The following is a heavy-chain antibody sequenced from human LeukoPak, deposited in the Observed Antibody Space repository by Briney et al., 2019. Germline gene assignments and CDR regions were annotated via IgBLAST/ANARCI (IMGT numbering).Heavy chain of an antibody. D-gene: IGHD3-10*01. CDR1: GGTFSSYA. CDR2: IIPIFGTA. V-gene: IGHV1-69*05. CDR3: ARDSPGVPGDY. J-gene: IGHJ4*02. Sequence: SVKVSCKASGGTFSSYAISWVRQAPGQGLEWMGGIIPIFGTANYAQKFQGRVTMTRDTSTSTVYMELSSLRSEDTAVYYCARDSPGVPGDYWGQGTLVTVSS.